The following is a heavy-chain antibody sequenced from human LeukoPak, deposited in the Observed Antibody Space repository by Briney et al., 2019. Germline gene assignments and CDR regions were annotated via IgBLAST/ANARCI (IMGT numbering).Heavy chain of an antibody. CDR2: INHSGST. D-gene: IGHD1-1*01. J-gene: IGHJ6*03. CDR1: GGSFSGYY. V-gene: IGHV4-34*01. Sequence: SETLSLTCAVYGGSFSGYYWSWIRQPPGKGLEWIGEINHSGSTNYNPSLKSRVTISVDTSKNQFSLKLSSVTAADTAVYYCARVTPPFERYYYYYYMDVWGKGTTVTVSS. CDR3: ARVTPPFERYYYYYYMDV.